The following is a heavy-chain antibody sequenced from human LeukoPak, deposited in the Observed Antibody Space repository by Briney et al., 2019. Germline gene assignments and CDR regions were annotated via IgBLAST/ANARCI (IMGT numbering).Heavy chain of an antibody. CDR2: IYYSGST. Sequence: PSETLSLTCTVSGGSISSYYWSWIRQPPGKGLEWIGYIYYSGSTNYNPSLKSRVTISVDTSKNQFSLKLSSVTAADTAVYYCARDLSYSSSWYYYYGMDVWGQGTTVTVSS. V-gene: IGHV4-59*01. D-gene: IGHD6-13*01. CDR3: ARDLSYSSSWYYYYGMDV. J-gene: IGHJ6*02. CDR1: GGSISSYY.